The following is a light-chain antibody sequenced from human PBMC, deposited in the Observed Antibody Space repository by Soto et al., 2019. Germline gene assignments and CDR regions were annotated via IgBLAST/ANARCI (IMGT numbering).Light chain of an antibody. CDR3: QQRSNWPRGT. Sequence: ENVLTQSPATLSLSPGERATLSCRASQSVGRYLAWYQHKPGQAPRLLIYDVSNRATGIPARFSGSGSGTDFTLTISRLEPEDFAVYYCQQRSNWPRGTFGQGTKLEIK. V-gene: IGKV3-11*01. J-gene: IGKJ2*02. CDR1: QSVGRY. CDR2: DVS.